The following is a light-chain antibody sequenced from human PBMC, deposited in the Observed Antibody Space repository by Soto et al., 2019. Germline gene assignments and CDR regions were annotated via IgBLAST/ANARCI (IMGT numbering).Light chain of an antibody. CDR2: EVT. J-gene: IGLJ1*01. Sequence: QSVLAQPPSASGSPGQSVTISCTGTSSDVGGYNYVSWYQQHPGKAPKLMISEVTKRPSGVPDRFSGSKSGNTASLTVSGLQAEDEAEYYCSSYAGSNNFVFGTGTKVTV. CDR1: SSDVGGYNY. V-gene: IGLV2-8*01. CDR3: SSYAGSNNFV.